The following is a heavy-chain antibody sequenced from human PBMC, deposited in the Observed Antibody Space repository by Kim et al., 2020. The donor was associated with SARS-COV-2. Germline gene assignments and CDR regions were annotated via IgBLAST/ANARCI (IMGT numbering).Heavy chain of an antibody. CDR1: GFTFNTYW. J-gene: IGHJ4*02. Sequence: GGSLRLSCAASGFTFNTYWMSWGRQAPGKGPEWVANINLDGTRKSYMDSVKGRFTISRDNAENSQYLQMNSLRAEDTAVYYCARENGYKNDYWGLGTLVTVSS. D-gene: IGHD5-18*01. CDR2: INLDGTRK. V-gene: IGHV3-7*01. CDR3: ARENGYKNDY.